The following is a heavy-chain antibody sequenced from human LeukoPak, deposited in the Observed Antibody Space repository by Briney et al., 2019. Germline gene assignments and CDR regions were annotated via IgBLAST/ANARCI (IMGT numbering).Heavy chain of an antibody. V-gene: IGHV1-18*01. Sequence: GASVQVSCKASGYTFTSYGISGVRQAPGQGLEWMGWISAYNGNTNYAQNRQGRVTMTTDTSTSTAYMELTSLRSDDTAVYYCARDGGVSVAGTIAPYYFDYWGQGTLVTVSS. CDR1: GYTFTSYG. CDR3: ARDGGVSVAGTIAPYYFDY. J-gene: IGHJ4*02. D-gene: IGHD6-19*01. CDR2: ISAYNGNT.